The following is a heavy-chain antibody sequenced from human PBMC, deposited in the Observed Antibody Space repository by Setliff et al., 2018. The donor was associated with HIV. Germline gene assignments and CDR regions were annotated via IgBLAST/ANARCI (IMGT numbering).Heavy chain of an antibody. V-gene: IGHV1-2*02. CDR3: ARDLKVYAMWGDAFDT. Sequence: GASVKVSCKPSGYTFTAYYIHWVRQAPGQGLEWMGWINSNNGGTNYAEKLQGRVTMTTDTSTSTAYMELRSLRSDDTAVYYCARDLKVYAMWGDAFDTWGQGTMVTVSS. CDR1: GYTFTAYY. J-gene: IGHJ3*02. D-gene: IGHD2-8*01. CDR2: INSNNGGT.